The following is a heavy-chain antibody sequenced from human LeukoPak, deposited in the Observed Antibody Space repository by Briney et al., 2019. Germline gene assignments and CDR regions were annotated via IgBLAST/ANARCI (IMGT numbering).Heavy chain of an antibody. CDR2: ISYDGSNK. Sequence: PGGSLRLSCVASGFAFSSYVMHWVRQAPGKGLEWVAVISYDGSNKYYADSVKGRFTISRDNSKNTLYLQMNSLRAEDTAVYYCARGYYYDSSGYYPGAFDIWGQGTMVTVSS. V-gene: IGHV3-30-3*01. D-gene: IGHD3-22*01. CDR1: GFAFSSYV. CDR3: ARGYYYDSSGYYPGAFDI. J-gene: IGHJ3*02.